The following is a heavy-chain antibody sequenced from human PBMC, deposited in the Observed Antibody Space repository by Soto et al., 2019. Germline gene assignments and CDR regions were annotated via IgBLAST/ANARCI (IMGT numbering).Heavy chain of an antibody. CDR1: GYTFTSYG. J-gene: IGHJ5*02. CDR2: ISAYNGNT. V-gene: IGHV1-18*01. Sequence: QVQLVQSGAEVKKPGASVKVSCKASGYTFTSYGISWVRQAPGQGLEWVGWISAYNGNTNYAQKLQGRVTMTTDTSTSTDYMELRIVRSDDTAVYYCASAPPYSSGSYAGFDPWGQGTLVTVSS. D-gene: IGHD6-19*01. CDR3: ASAPPYSSGSYAGFDP.